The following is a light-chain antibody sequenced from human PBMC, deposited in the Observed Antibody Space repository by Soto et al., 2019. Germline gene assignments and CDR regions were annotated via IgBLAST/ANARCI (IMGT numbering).Light chain of an antibody. CDR3: QQYNRYWRT. V-gene: IGKV1-5*01. Sequence: DIQMTQSPSTLSASVGDRVTITCRASQSISSGLAWYQQKPGKAPKLLIYDASSLESGVPSRYSGSGSGKEFTLTISSLQPDDFACYYCQQYNRYWRTFGQGTKVEIK. CDR1: QSISSG. CDR2: DAS. J-gene: IGKJ1*01.